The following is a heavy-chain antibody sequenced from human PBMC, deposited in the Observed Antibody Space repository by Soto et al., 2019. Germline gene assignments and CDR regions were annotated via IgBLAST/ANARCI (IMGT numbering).Heavy chain of an antibody. Sequence: QVQLQESGPGLVKPSETLSLTCTVSGGSISSYYWSWIRQPPGKGLEWIGYIYYSGSTNYNPSLKSRVTRSGDTSKNQFSLKLSSVTAADTAVYYCARVPRGDYYDSSGYYYVGDYWGQGTLVTVSS. CDR3: ARVPRGDYYDSSGYYYVGDY. V-gene: IGHV4-59*01. CDR2: IYYSGST. D-gene: IGHD3-22*01. J-gene: IGHJ4*02. CDR1: GGSISSYY.